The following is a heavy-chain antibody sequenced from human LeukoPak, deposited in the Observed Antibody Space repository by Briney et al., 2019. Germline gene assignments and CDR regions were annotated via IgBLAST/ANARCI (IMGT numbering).Heavy chain of an antibody. Sequence: PGGSLRLSCAASGFTFISYEMNWVRQAPGKGLEWVSYVTGSASTIYYADSVRGRFTISRDNAKNSLYLQMSSLRAEDTAVYYCARGVYCSGGSCYFDYWGQGTLVTVSS. CDR3: ARGVYCSGGSCYFDY. CDR2: VTGSASTI. J-gene: IGHJ4*02. D-gene: IGHD2-15*01. V-gene: IGHV3-48*03. CDR1: GFTFISYE.